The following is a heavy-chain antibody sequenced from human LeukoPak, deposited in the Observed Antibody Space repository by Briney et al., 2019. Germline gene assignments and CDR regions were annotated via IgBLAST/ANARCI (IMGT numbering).Heavy chain of an antibody. J-gene: IGHJ4*02. CDR2: IRWNSGSI. V-gene: IGHV3-9*01. CDR1: GFTFSSYA. Sequence: TGGSLRLSCAASGFTFSSYAMSWVRQAPGKGLEWVSGIRWNSGSIDYADSVKGRFTISRDNAKNSLYLQMNSLRPEDTALYYCAKAGSRITGTVFDYWGQGTLVTVSS. D-gene: IGHD1-20*01. CDR3: AKAGSRITGTVFDY.